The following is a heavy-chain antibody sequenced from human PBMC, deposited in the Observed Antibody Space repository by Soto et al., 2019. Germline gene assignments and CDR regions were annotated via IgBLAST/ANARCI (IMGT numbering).Heavy chain of an antibody. D-gene: IGHD6-25*01. J-gene: IGHJ6*03. CDR2: ISAYNGNT. Sequence: GASVKVSCKASGYTFTSYCISWVRQAPGQGLEWMGWISAYNGNTNYAQKLQGRVTMTTDTSTSTAYMELRSLRSDDTAVYYCARPGSGNYYYYMDGWGKGTTVTVSS. CDR1: GYTFTSYC. CDR3: ARPGSGNYYYYMDG. V-gene: IGHV1-18*01.